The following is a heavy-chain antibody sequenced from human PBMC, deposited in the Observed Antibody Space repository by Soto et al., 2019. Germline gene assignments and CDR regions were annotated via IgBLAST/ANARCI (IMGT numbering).Heavy chain of an antibody. D-gene: IGHD1-1*01. CDR3: ARAPTGTTPIEWFDP. CDR2: INAGNGNT. J-gene: IGHJ5*02. CDR1: GYTFTSYA. V-gene: IGHV1-3*01. Sequence: GASVKVSCKASGYTFTSYAMHWVRQAPGQRLEWMGWINAGNGNTKYSQKFQGRVTITRDTSASTAYMELSSLRSEDTAVYYCARAPTGTTPIEWFDPWGQGTLVTVSS.